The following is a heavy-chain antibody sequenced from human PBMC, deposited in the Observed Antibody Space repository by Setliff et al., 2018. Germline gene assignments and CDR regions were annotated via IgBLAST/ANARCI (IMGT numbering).Heavy chain of an antibody. D-gene: IGHD3-22*01. CDR1: GFTFNKHW. Sequence: GSLRLSCTASGFTFNKHWMTWVRQAPGKGLEWVANIKQDGSEEYYVASVKGRFTISRDNSKNTLYLQMNSLRAEDTGVYYCAKDTHYYASSGYYCFDYWGQGTLVTVSS. CDR3: AKDTHYYASSGYYCFDY. V-gene: IGHV3-7*04. J-gene: IGHJ4*02. CDR2: IKQDGSEE.